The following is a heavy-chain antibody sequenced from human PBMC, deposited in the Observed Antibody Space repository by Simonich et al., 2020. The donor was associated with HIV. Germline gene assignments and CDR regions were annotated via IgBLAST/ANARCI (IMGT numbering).Heavy chain of an antibody. D-gene: IGHD3-3*01. CDR3: ARGWDGSSSSLDDY. V-gene: IGHV3-7*01. CDR2: KRQDGSGK. J-gene: IGHJ4*02. Sequence: EVKLVESGGGLVQPGGSLRLSCAASGFIFSNYWMTWVRQTPGKGQEWVANKRQDGSGKYYMDSVRGRFIISRDNAKNSLYLQMNTLRAEDTAVYYCARGWDGSSSSLDDYWGQGTLVTVSS. CDR1: GFIFSNYW.